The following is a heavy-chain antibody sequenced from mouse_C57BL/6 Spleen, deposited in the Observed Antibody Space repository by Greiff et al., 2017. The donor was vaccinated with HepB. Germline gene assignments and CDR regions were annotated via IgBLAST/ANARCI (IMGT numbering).Heavy chain of an antibody. D-gene: IGHD4-1*01. CDR2: INYDGSST. CDR1: GFTFSDYY. V-gene: IGHV5-16*02. J-gene: IGHJ1*03. CDR3: ARLTGWYFDV. Sequence: DVKLVESEGGLVQPGSSMKLSCTASGFTFSDYYMAWVRQVPEKGLEWVANINYDGSSTYYLDSLKSRFIISRDNAKNILYLQMSSLKSEDTAMYYCARLTGWYFDVWGTGTTVTVSS.